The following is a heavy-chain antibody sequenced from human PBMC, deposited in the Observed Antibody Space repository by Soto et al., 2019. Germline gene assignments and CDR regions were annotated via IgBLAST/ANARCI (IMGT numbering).Heavy chain of an antibody. CDR2: FDPEDGET. CDR1: GYTLTELS. V-gene: IGHV1-24*01. J-gene: IGHJ3*02. CDR3: AVDYCSSTSCYGAFDI. D-gene: IGHD2-2*01. Sequence: GASVKVSCKVSGYTLTELSMHWVRQAPGKGLEWMGGFDPEDGETIYAQKFQGRVTMTEDTSTDTAYMELSSLRSEDTAVYYCAVDYCSSTSCYGAFDIWGQGTTVTVSS.